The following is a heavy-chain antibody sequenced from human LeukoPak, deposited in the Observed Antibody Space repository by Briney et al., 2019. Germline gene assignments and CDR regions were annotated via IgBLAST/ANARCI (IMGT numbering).Heavy chain of an antibody. CDR1: GGTFSSYA. CDR2: IIPILGIA. Sequence: GASVKVSCKASGGTFSSYAISWVRQAPGQGREWMGRIIPILGIANYAQKFQGRVTITADKSTSTAYMELSSLRSEDTAVYYCARPPLSGSYNYFDYWGQGTLVTVSS. D-gene: IGHD3-10*01. V-gene: IGHV1-69*04. J-gene: IGHJ4*02. CDR3: ARPPLSGSYNYFDY.